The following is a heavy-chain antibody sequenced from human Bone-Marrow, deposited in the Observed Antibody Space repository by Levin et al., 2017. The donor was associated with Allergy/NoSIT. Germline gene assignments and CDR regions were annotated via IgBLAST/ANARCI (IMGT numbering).Heavy chain of an antibody. Sequence: SLKISCAASGFTFDEYAMHWVRQAPGKGLEWVSGISWNSGSIGYADSVKGRFTISRDNAKKSLYLQVNSLRGEDTALYYCAKVGIEYSSTSWFESWGRGTLVNVSS. D-gene: IGHD6-6*01. CDR2: ISWNSGSI. J-gene: IGHJ5*01. CDR3: AKVGIEYSSTSWFES. V-gene: IGHV3-9*01. CDR1: GFTFDEYA.